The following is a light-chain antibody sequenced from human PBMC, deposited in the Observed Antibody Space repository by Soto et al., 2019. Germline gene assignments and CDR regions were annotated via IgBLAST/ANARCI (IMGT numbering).Light chain of an antibody. V-gene: IGLV1-44*01. CDR2: SNN. Sequence: QSVLTQPPSASGTPGQRVTISCSGSSSNIGSNSVSWYQQVPSTAPKLLIYSNNQRPSGVPDRFSGSKSGTSGSLAISGLQPGDEADYFCKSYAGSNTYVFGSGTKVTVL. J-gene: IGLJ1*01. CDR3: KSYAGSNTYV. CDR1: SSNIGSNS.